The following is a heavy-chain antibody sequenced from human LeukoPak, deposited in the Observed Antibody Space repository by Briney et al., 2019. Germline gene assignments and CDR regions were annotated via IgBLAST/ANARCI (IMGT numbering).Heavy chain of an antibody. Sequence: GGSLRLSCAASGFTFSAYHINWVRQAPGKGLEWISYISTTGTTIHYADSVKGRFAISRDNAKSSLYLQMNSLRDEDTAVYYCARRAPSDGGYSVESFDYWGQGTLVTVSS. CDR3: ARRAPSDGGYSVESFDY. D-gene: IGHD3-22*01. V-gene: IGHV3-48*02. J-gene: IGHJ4*02. CDR2: ISTTGTTI. CDR1: GFTFSAYH.